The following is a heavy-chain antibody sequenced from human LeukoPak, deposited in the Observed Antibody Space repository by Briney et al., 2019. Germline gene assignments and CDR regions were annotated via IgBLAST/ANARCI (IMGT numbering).Heavy chain of an antibody. J-gene: IGHJ4*02. D-gene: IGHD1-26*01. V-gene: IGHV3-23*01. CDR2: IDIGGGST. Sequence: GGSLRLSCAASGFTVSSYAMSWVRQAPGMGLQLVSAIDIGGGSTYSADSVKGRFTISRDNSKNTPYLQMDSLRAEDTAIYFCAKDYRGSFTDWGQGTLVTVSS. CDR1: GFTVSSYA. CDR3: AKDYRGSFTD.